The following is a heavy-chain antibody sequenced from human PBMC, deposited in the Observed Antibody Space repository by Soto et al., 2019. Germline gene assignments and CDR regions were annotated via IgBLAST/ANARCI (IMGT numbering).Heavy chain of an antibody. D-gene: IGHD2-2*01. V-gene: IGHV4-31*03. CDR3: ARVGNIVVVPAAIYYFDY. Sequence: QVQLQESGPGLVKPSQTLSLTCTVSGGSISSGGYYWSWIRQHPGKGLEWIGYIYYSGSTYYNPSLKSRVTISVDKSKNQFSLKLSSVTAADTAVYYCARVGNIVVVPAAIYYFDYWGQGTLVTVSS. CDR1: GGSISSGGYY. CDR2: IYYSGST. J-gene: IGHJ4*02.